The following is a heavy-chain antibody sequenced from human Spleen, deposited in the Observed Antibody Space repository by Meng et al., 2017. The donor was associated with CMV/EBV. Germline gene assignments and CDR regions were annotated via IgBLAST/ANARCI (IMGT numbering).Heavy chain of an antibody. CDR3: ARPGYYDSSGYYANNWFDP. Sequence: FSCYAMRWDRQAPGKGLEWVAVISYDGSNEYYADSVKGRFTISRDNSKNTLYLQMNSLRAEDTAVYYCARPGYYDSSGYYANNWFDPWGQGTLVTVSS. J-gene: IGHJ5*02. D-gene: IGHD3-22*01. CDR2: ISYDGSNE. CDR1: FSCYA. V-gene: IGHV3-30*04.